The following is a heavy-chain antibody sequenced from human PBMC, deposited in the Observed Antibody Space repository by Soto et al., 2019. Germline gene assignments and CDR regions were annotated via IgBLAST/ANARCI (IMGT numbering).Heavy chain of an antibody. D-gene: IGHD2-2*01. Sequence: GGPLRLSCEASGFTFTSYGMHWVRQAPGKGLEWVAVIWFDGSKEYYADSVKGRFNVSRDNSKNTVYLEMNSPRTVDTAVYYCARGVPAGKGWFDSWGQGTLVTVSS. J-gene: IGHJ5*01. CDR3: ARGVPAGKGWFDS. V-gene: IGHV3-33*01. CDR2: IWFDGSKE. CDR1: GFTFTSYG.